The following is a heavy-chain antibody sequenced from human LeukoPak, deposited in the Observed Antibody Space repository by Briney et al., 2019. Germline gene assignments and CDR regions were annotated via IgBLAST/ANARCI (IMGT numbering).Heavy chain of an antibody. CDR2: INPTSGGT. CDR3: ALEGGGSGWYTRGGFDY. V-gene: IGHV1-2*02. J-gene: IGHJ4*02. Sequence: ASVKVSCKASGYTFTGHYMHWVRQAPGQGLEWMGWINPTSGGTNYAQKFQGRVTMTRDTSTSTVYMELSSLRSEDTAVYYCALEGGGSGWYTRGGFDYWGQGTLVTVSS. D-gene: IGHD6-19*01. CDR1: GYTFTGHY.